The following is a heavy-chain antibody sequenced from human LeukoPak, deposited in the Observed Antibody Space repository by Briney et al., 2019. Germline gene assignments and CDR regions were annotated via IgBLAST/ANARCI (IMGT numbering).Heavy chain of an antibody. V-gene: IGHV4-59*01. CDR1: GGSINGYY. J-gene: IGHJ4*02. CDR3: AKGGYNSRIDY. CDR2: IYYTGST. D-gene: IGHD6-13*01. Sequence: SETLSLTCTVSGGSINGYYWSWIRQSPGKGLESLGYIYYTGSTNYNPSLKSRVTMSVDTSRNQFFLRLSSVTAADTAVYYCAKGGYNSRIDYWGQGTLVTVSS.